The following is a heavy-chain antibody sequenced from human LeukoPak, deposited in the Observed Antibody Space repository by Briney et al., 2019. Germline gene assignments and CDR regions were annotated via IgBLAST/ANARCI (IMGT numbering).Heavy chain of an antibody. Sequence: GASVTVSCTASGYTFTNYYIHWVRQAPGQGLEWMGIINPDGGGTKHAQEFQGRVTMTTDTSTSTVYMELSSLRSEDTAVYYCARRPSFPSPLDYWGQGTLVTVSS. D-gene: IGHD2-2*01. CDR1: GYTFTNYY. CDR2: INPDGGGT. CDR3: ARRPSFPSPLDY. J-gene: IGHJ4*02. V-gene: IGHV1-46*01.